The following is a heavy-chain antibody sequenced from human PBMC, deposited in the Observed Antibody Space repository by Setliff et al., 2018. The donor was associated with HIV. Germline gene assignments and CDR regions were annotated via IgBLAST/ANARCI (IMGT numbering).Heavy chain of an antibody. CDR1: GGSVSGYY. Sequence: TLSLTCAVYGGSVSGYYWSWIRQPPGKGLEWIGEIDHSGSTNYNPSLKSRVTISVDTSKNQSSLKLSSVTAADTAVYYCARDRSNWNYGKNYMDVWGKGTTVTVSS. V-gene: IGHV4-34*01. CDR2: IDHSGST. CDR3: ARDRSNWNYGKNYMDV. J-gene: IGHJ6*03. D-gene: IGHD1-7*01.